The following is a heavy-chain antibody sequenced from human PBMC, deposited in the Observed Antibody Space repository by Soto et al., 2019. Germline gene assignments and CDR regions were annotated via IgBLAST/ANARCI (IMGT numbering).Heavy chain of an antibody. CDR2: IIPTFGTA. CDR3: ASSLPHGDAIDI. Sequence: VSCKASGGTFSRYVSSAVRQAPGQGLEWMGGIIPTFGTANYAQKFQGRVKLPANNSTTTAYMELSSLRYEDPAVYYCASSLPHGDAIDIWGQGTMVTVSS. J-gene: IGHJ3*02. V-gene: IGHV1-69*06. CDR1: GGTFSRYV.